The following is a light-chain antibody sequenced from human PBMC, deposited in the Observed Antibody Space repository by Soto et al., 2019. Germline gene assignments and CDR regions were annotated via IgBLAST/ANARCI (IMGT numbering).Light chain of an antibody. CDR1: SGSIASNY. Sequence: NFMLTQPHSVSESPGKTVTISCTRSSGSIASNYVQWYQQRPGSAPTTVIYEDNQRPSGLPDRFSGSIDSSSNSASLTISGLKTEDEADYYCQSYDSSIRGVVFGGGTQLTVL. V-gene: IGLV6-57*04. CDR3: QSYDSSIRGVV. J-gene: IGLJ2*01. CDR2: EDN.